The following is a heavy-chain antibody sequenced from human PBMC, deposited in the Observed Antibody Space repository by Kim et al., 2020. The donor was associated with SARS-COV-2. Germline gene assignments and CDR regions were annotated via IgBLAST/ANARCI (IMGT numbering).Heavy chain of an antibody. V-gene: IGHV3-11*01. J-gene: IGHJ4*02. CDR3: ASDWGIGGTQLPVY. D-gene: IGHD3-16*01. CDR1: GFSFSDHY. CDR2: LSGDSATI. Sequence: GGSLRLSCAASGFSFSDHYMNWIRQAPGKGLEWVSYLSGDSATIYHADSVKGRFTISRDNAKNSLYLQMSNLRVEDTAVYYCASDWGIGGTQLPVYWGQGTLVTVSS.